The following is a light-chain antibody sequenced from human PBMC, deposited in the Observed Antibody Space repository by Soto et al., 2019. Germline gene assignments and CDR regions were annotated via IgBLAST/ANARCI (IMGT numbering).Light chain of an antibody. J-gene: IGKJ1*01. CDR3: QRYNSAPPGT. CDR1: QGISNY. V-gene: IGKV1-27*01. Sequence: DIQMTQSPSSLSASVGDRVTITCRASQGISNYLAWYQQKPGKVPKLLMYAASTLQSGVPSRFSASGSGTDFSLTISSLQPEDVATYYCQRYNSAPPGTFGQGTKVE. CDR2: AAS.